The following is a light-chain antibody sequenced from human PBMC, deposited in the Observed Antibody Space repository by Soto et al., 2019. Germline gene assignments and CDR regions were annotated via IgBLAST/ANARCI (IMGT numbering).Light chain of an antibody. CDR1: SSDVGAYNY. V-gene: IGLV2-14*01. Sequence: QSALTQPASVSGSPGQSITISCTGTSSDVGAYNYVSWFQQHPGKAPTLIISEVSNRPSEVSNRFSGSKSGNAASLTISGLQADDEADYFCFSFTTDWTHVFGGGTKLTVL. CDR3: FSFTTDWTHV. CDR2: EVS. J-gene: IGLJ2*01.